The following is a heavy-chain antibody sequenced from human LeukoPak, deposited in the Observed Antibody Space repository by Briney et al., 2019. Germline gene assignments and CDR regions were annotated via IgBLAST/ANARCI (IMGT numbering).Heavy chain of an antibody. V-gene: IGHV4-34*01. CDR1: GGSFSGYY. J-gene: IGHJ5*02. CDR2: INHSGST. Sequence: SETLSLTCAVYGGSFSGYYWSWIRQPPGKGLEWTGAINHSGSTNSNPSLKSRVTISVDTSKNQFSLRLSSVTAADTAVYYCARGLPGSDTMVRGVMKGWFDPWGQGTLVTVSS. CDR3: ARGLPGSDTMVRGVMKGWFDP. D-gene: IGHD3-10*01.